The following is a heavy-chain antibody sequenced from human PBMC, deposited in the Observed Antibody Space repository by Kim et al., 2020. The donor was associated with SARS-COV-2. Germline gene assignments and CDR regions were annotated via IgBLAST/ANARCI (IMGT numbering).Heavy chain of an antibody. J-gene: IGHJ4*02. V-gene: IGHV3-30*04. CDR2: ISYDGSNK. D-gene: IGHD5-12*01. CDR1: GFTFSSYA. CDR3: ARTVATTIPLDY. Sequence: GGSLRLSCAASGFTFSSYAMHWVRQAPGKGLEWVAVISYDGSNKYYADSVKGRFTISRDNSKNTLYLQMNSLRAEDTAVYYCARTVATTIPLDYWGQGTL.